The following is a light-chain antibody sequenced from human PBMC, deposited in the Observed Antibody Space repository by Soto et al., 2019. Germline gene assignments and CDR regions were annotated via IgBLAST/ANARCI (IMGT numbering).Light chain of an antibody. CDR1: SSDVGGYNY. V-gene: IGLV2-14*01. Sequence: QSVLTQPASVSGSPGQSITISCTGTSSDVGGYNYVSWYQHHPGKAPKLMIYDVNNRPSGVSNRFSGSKSGNTASLRISGLQADDEADYYCSSYSSSIDLSIFGGGTKLTVL. J-gene: IGLJ2*01. CDR2: DVN. CDR3: SSYSSSIDLSI.